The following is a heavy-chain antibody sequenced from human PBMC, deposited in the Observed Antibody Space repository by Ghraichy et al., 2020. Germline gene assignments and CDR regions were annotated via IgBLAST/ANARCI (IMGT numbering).Heavy chain of an antibody. CDR2: INPNSCGT. D-gene: IGHD1-1*01. V-gene: IGHV1-2*02. CDR1: GSHFSTSF. J-gene: IGHJ6*02. CDR3: ARALQSQQGLEYYYGMDV. Sequence: ASVKVSCKASGSHFSTSFMHFVLLSPRQLLEWMGWINPNSCGTNYAQKFQGRVTMTRDTSITTAYMELSRLRSDDTAVYFCARALQSQQGLEYYYGMDVWGQ.